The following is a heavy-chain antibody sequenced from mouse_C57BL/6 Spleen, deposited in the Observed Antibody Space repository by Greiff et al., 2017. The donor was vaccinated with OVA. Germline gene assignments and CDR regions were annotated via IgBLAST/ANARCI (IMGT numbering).Heavy chain of an antibody. CDR2: IDPSDSYT. CDR1: GYTFTSYW. D-gene: IGHD2-4*01. CDR3: ARCGIYDYGAGAMDY. V-gene: IGHV1-69*01. J-gene: IGHJ4*01. Sequence: QVQLQQPGAELVMPGASVKLSCKASGYTFTSYWMHWVKQRPGQGLEWIGEIDPSDSYTNYNQKFKGKSTLTVDKSSSTAYMQLSSLTSEDSAVYYCARCGIYDYGAGAMDYWGQGTSVTVSS.